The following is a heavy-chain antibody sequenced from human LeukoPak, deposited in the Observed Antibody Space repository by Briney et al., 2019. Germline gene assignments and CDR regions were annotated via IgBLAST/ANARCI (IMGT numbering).Heavy chain of an antibody. CDR3: AKLSGSGTFYAYLDS. V-gene: IGHV3-43*01. J-gene: IGHJ4*02. CDR2: ISWDGQMS. CDR1: GFKFEEFS. Sequence: GGSLRLSCAAAGFKFEEFSMAWVRQVPGKAPEWVSLISWDGQMSFYADSARGRFTVSRDNSRDSVYLQMTGLTTEDTAFYYCAKLSGSGTFYAYLDSWGQGTLVTVSS. D-gene: IGHD3-10*01.